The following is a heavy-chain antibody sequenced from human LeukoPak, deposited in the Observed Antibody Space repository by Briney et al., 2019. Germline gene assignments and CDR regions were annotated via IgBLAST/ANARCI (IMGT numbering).Heavy chain of an antibody. D-gene: IGHD3-22*01. Sequence: GGSLRLSFAASGFTFSDYYMSWIRQAPGKGLEWVSYIGSSGSSKYYADSVKGRFTISRDNAKNSLYLQMNSLRAEDTAVYYCASLNYYDSSGLDYWGQGTLVTVSS. CDR1: GFTFSDYY. J-gene: IGHJ4*02. V-gene: IGHV3-11*01. CDR2: IGSSGSSK. CDR3: ASLNYYDSSGLDY.